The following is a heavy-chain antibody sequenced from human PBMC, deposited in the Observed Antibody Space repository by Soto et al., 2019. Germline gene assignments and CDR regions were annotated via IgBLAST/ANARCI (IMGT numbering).Heavy chain of an antibody. CDR2: ISPDGTTT. CDR1: GFTFSSSW. CDR3: ARDLGSSPGY. J-gene: IGHJ4*02. D-gene: IGHD6-6*01. Sequence: PGGSLRLSCAASGFTFSSSWMFWVRQAPEKGLVWISRISPDGTTTNYADSVKGRFTISRDNAKNTVCLQMNSLRAEDTAVYYCARDLGSSPGYWGQGTLVTVSS. V-gene: IGHV3-74*01.